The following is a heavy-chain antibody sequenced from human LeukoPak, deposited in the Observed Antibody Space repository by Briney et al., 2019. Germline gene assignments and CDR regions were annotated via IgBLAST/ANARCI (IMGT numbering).Heavy chain of an antibody. J-gene: IGHJ2*01. CDR2: IYPGDSDT. V-gene: IGHV5-51*01. CDR1: GYTFTSSW. Sequence: GESLKISCQGSGYTFTSSWIGWVRQMPGKGLEWMGIIYPGDSDTRYSPSLQGQVTISADKSIRTTYLQWSSLKASDTAMYYCARQFYYYDSSAKRDWYFDLWGRGTLVTVST. D-gene: IGHD3-22*01. CDR3: ARQFYYYDSSAKRDWYFDL.